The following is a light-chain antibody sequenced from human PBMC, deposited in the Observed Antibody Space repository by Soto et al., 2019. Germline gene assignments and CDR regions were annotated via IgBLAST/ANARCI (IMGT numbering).Light chain of an antibody. CDR2: DAY. Sequence: EVLLTQSPFTLPLSPGERAALSGRDSQGFRGQLAWYQQKPGQAPRLLIYDAYNRATGIPPRFSGSGSGTDFTLTISSLEPEDSAVYYCQQRHSWPITFGQGTRLEIK. J-gene: IGKJ5*01. CDR3: QQRHSWPIT. CDR1: QGFRGQ. V-gene: IGKV3D-11*01.